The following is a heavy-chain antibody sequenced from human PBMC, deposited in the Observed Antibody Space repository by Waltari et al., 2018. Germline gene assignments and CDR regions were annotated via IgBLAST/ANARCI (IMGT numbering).Heavy chain of an antibody. CDR1: GFTVSNNY. D-gene: IGHD3-22*01. V-gene: IGHV3-66*02. J-gene: IGHJ4*02. CDR3: ARNPRYDSPD. Sequence: EVQLAESGGGLVQPGGSRGISCAASGFTVSNNYMSWVRQAPGKGLEWVSLIYSGGYTHYADSVKGRFTISRDNSKNTLYLQMNSLRVEDTAVYYCARNPRYDSPDWGQGTLVTVSS. CDR2: IYSGGYT.